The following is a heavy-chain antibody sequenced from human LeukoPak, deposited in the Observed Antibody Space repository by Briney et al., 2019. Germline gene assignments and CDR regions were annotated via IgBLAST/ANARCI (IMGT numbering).Heavy chain of an antibody. D-gene: IGHD6-19*01. CDR3: AREWGSGWYEKEGWDY. J-gene: IGHJ4*02. CDR2: ISAHNGNT. V-gene: IGHV1-18*01. Sequence: ASVKVSCKASGYTFTTYGISWVRQAPGQGLEWMGWISAHNGNTNYAQKFQGRVTTTTDTSTSTAYMELRSLKSDDTAVYYCAREWGSGWYEKEGWDYWGQGTQVTVSS. CDR1: GYTFTTYG.